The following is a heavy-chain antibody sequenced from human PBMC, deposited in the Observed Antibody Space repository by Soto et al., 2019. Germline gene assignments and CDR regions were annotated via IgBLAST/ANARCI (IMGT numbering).Heavy chain of an antibody. J-gene: IGHJ6*03. CDR3: AKDRGTQLDYYYYMDV. Sequence: GGSLKLSCAASGFTFSSYAMSWVRQAPGKGLEWVSAISGSGGSTYYADSVKGRFTISRDNSKNTLYLQMNSLRAEDTAVYYCAKDRGTQLDYYYYMDVWGKGTTVTVSS. CDR2: ISGSGGST. V-gene: IGHV3-23*01. D-gene: IGHD6-13*01. CDR1: GFTFSSYA.